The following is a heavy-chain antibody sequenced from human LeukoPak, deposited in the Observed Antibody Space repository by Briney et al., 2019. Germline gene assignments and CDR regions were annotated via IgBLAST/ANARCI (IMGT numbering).Heavy chain of an antibody. CDR3: TTGILDY. Sequence: GGSLRLSCAVSGFTFSSHWMHWVRQAPGKGLEWVGRIESKTDGGTTDYAAPVKGRFTISRDDSKNTLYLQMNSLRTEDTAVYYCTTGILDYWGQGTLVTVSS. J-gene: IGHJ4*02. V-gene: IGHV3-15*04. CDR2: IESKTDGGTT. CDR1: GFTFSSHW.